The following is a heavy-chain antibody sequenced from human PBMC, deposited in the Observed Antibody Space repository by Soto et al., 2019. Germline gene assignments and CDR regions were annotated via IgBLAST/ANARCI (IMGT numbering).Heavy chain of an antibody. J-gene: IGHJ6*02. V-gene: IGHV4-59*01. CDR3: ASSGPVAANYYYYGMDV. CDR1: GGSISSYY. D-gene: IGHD2-15*01. Sequence: QVQLQESGPGLVKPSETLSLTCTVSGGSISSYYWSWIRQPPGKGLEWIGYIYYSGSTNYNPSLKSRVTISGDTSKTQFSLKLSSVTAADTAVYYCASSGPVAANYYYYGMDVWGQGTTVTVSS. CDR2: IYYSGST.